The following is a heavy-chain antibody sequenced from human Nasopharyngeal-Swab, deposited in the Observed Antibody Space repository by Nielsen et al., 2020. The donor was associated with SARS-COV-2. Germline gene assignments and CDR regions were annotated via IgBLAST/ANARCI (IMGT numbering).Heavy chain of an antibody. Sequence: SETLSLTCAVYGGSFSGYYWSWIRQPPGKGLEWNGEINHSGSTNYNPSLKSRVTISVDTAKNQFSLKLSSVTAADTAVYYCATCGGSCYSDAFDIWGQGTMVTVSS. J-gene: IGHJ3*02. V-gene: IGHV4-34*01. CDR1: GGSFSGYY. CDR2: INHSGST. CDR3: ATCGGSCYSDAFDI. D-gene: IGHD2-15*01.